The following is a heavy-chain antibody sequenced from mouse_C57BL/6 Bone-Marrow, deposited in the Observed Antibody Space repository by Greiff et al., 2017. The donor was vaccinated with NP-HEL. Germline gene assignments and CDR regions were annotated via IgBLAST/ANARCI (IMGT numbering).Heavy chain of an antibody. J-gene: IGHJ4*01. CDR2: IYPRSGNT. Sequence: QVQLKESGAELARPGASVKLSCKASGYTFTSYGISWVKQRTGQGLEWIGEIYPRSGNTYYNEKFKGKATLTADKSSSTAYMELRSLTSEDSAVYFCATRGAYRYAMDYWGQGTSVTVSS. V-gene: IGHV1-81*01. D-gene: IGHD2-10*01. CDR3: ATRGAYRYAMDY. CDR1: GYTFTSYG.